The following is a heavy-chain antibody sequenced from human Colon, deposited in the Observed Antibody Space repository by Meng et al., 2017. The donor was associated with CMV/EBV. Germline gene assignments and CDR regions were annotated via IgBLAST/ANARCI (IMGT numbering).Heavy chain of an antibody. J-gene: IGHJ4*02. CDR3: AQEHCSRCSGPSCYTPISN. D-gene: IGHD2-2*02. CDR1: GFTFNTYG. V-gene: IGHV3-30*02. CDR2: IRYDGATQ. Sequence: GESLKISCAASGFTFNTYGIHWGRQAPGKGLEWVAFIRYDGATQYYADSVRGRFAISRDNSANTLYLHMNSLRAEDAAVYYCAQEHCSRCSGPSCYTPISNWGQGTLVTVSS.